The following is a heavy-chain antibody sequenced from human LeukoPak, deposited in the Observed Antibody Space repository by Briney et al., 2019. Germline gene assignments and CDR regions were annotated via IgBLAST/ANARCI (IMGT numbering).Heavy chain of an antibody. D-gene: IGHD3-3*01. CDR3: ARGGITIFGVVRDWFDP. CDR2: INPSGGST. V-gene: IGHV1-46*03. J-gene: IGHJ5*02. CDR1: GHTFTSYY. Sequence: ASVKVSCKASGHTFTSYYMHWVRQAPGQGPEWMGIINPSGGSTSYAQKFQGRVTMTRDTSTSTVYMELSSLRSEDTAVYYCARGGITIFGVVRDWFDPWGQGTLVTVSS.